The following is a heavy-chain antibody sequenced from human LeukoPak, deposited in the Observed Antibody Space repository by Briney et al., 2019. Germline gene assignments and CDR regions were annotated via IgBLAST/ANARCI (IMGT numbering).Heavy chain of an antibody. J-gene: IGHJ4*02. CDR1: GGSISSHY. CDR3: ARGYFDSSGYSNPFDL. Sequence: SETLSLTCTVSGGSISSHYWSWIRQPPGKGLEWIGYIYYSGSTNYNPSLNSRVTMSVDTSKNQFSLGLSSVTAADTAVYYCARGYFDSSGYSNPFDLWGQGALVTVSS. V-gene: IGHV4-59*11. CDR2: IYYSGST. D-gene: IGHD3-22*01.